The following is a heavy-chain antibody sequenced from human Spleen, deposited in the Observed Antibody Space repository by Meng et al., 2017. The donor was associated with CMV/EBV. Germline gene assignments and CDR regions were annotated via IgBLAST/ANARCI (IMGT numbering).Heavy chain of an antibody. CDR3: AREMVVAPADEAFDI. D-gene: IGHD5-12*01. V-gene: IGHV3-30-3*01. CDR1: GFSFSRHG. J-gene: IGHJ3*02. CDR2: ISYDGSKK. Sequence: SGFSFSRHGIHWVRQAPGKGLEWVAVISYDGSKKYYADSVKGRFTISRDNSKNTVFLQMNSLRAEDMALYYCAREMVVAPADEAFDIWGQGTMVTVSS.